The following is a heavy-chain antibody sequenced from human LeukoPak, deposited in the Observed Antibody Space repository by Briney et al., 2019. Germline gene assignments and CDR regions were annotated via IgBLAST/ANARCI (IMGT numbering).Heavy chain of an antibody. J-gene: IGHJ6*02. CDR1: GFTFSSYE. CDR3: ARVVNYYYGMDV. CDR2: ISSSGSTI. Sequence: GGSLRLSCAASGFTFSSYEMNRVRQAPGKGLEWVSYISSSGSTIYYADSVKGRFTISRDNAKNSLYLQMNSLRAEDTAVYYCARVVNYYYGMDVWGQGTTVTASS. D-gene: IGHD3-16*02. V-gene: IGHV3-48*03.